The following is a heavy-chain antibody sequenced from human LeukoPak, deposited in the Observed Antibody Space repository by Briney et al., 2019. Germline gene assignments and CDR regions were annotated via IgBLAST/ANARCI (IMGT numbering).Heavy chain of an antibody. V-gene: IGHV3-74*03. CDR3: ARDKKSGESSEIDY. CDR2: INRDGSTT. Sequence: GGSLRLSCAASGFTFSDYWVHWVRQAPGKGLVWVSRINRDGSTTKYADSAKGRFTVSRDNAKNTVNLQMNSLRAEDTAVYYCARDKKSGESSEIDYWGQGTLVTVSS. CDR1: GFTFSDYW. J-gene: IGHJ4*02. D-gene: IGHD3-10*01.